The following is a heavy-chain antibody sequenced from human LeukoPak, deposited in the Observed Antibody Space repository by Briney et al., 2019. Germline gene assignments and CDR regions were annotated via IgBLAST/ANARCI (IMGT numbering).Heavy chain of an antibody. Sequence: ASVKVSCKVSGYTLTELSMHWVRQAPGKGLEWMGGFDPEDGETIYAQKFQGRVTMTEDTSTDTAYMELSSLRSEDTAVYYCATRLTTVTITGCFQHWGQGTLVTVSS. CDR2: FDPEDGET. CDR1: GYTLTELS. D-gene: IGHD4-11*01. CDR3: ATRLTTVTITGCFQH. J-gene: IGHJ1*01. V-gene: IGHV1-24*01.